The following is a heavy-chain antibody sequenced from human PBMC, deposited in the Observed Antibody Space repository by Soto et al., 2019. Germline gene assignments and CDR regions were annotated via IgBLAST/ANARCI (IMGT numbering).Heavy chain of an antibody. V-gene: IGHV5-10-1*01. J-gene: IGHJ6*02. CDR2: IDPSDSYT. CDR1: GYSFTIYW. D-gene: IGHD3-3*01. CDR3: ARHFRHYDFWSAPVPTYYYYYGMDV. Sequence: GESLKISCKGSGYSFTIYWISWVRQMPGKGLEWMGRIDPSDSYTNYSPSFQGHVTISADKSISTAYLQWSSLKASDTAMYYCARHFRHYDFWSAPVPTYYYYYGMDVWGQGTTVTVSS.